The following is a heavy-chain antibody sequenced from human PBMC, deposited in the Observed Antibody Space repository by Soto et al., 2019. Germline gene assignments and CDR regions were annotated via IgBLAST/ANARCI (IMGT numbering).Heavy chain of an antibody. CDR2: ISSSSSYI. D-gene: IGHD4-17*01. V-gene: IGHV3-21*01. J-gene: IGHJ3*02. Sequence: GGSLRLSCAASGFTFSSYSMNWVRQAPGKGLEWVSSISSSSSYIYYADSVKGRFTISRDNAKNSLYLQMNSLRAEDTAVYYCAREITVTTSRNDAFDIWGQGTMVTVSS. CDR1: GFTFSSYS. CDR3: AREITVTTSRNDAFDI.